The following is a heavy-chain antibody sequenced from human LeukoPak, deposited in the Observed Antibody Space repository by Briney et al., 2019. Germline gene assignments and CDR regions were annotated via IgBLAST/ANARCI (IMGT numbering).Heavy chain of an antibody. J-gene: IGHJ6*02. CDR3: ASSYGDYDYYYHGMDV. V-gene: IGHV1-18*01. CDR2: ISAYNGNT. D-gene: IGHD4-17*01. Sequence: GASVKVSCKASGYTFTSYGISWVRQAPGRGLEWMGWISAYNGNTNYAQKLQGRVTMTTDTSTSTAYMELRSLRSDDTAVYYCASSYGDYDYYYHGMDVWGQGTTVTVSS. CDR1: GYTFTSYG.